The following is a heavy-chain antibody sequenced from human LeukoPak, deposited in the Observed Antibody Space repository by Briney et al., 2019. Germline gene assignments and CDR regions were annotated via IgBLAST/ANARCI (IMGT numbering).Heavy chain of an antibody. CDR3: AGGAAPNAIDY. D-gene: IGHD1-26*01. CDR2: ISAYNGNT. V-gene: IGHV1-18*01. Sequence: ASVKVSCTASGYTFTSYGISWVRQAPGQGLEWMGWISAYNGNTNYAQKLQGRVTITTDTTTSTAYMGPRSLKSDGPGAYYCAGGAAPNAIDYWGQGTLVTVSS. J-gene: IGHJ4*02. CDR1: GYTFTSYG.